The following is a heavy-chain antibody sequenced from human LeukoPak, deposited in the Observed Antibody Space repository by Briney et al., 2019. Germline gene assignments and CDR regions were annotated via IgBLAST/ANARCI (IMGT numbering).Heavy chain of an antibody. CDR2: INSDGSST. Sequence: GGSLRLSCAASGFTFSSYWMHWVRQAPGKGLVWVSRINSDGSSTSYADSVKGRFTISRDNAKNTLYLQMNSLRAEDTAVYYCAKDQMSGIAAAGTGFDYWGQGTLVTVSS. J-gene: IGHJ4*02. CDR1: GFTFSSYW. V-gene: IGHV3-74*01. D-gene: IGHD6-13*01. CDR3: AKDQMSGIAAAGTGFDY.